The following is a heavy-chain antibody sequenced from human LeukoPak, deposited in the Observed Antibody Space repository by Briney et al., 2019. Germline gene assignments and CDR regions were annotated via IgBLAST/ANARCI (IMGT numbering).Heavy chain of an antibody. D-gene: IGHD3-22*01. V-gene: IGHV3-23*01. J-gene: IGHJ4*02. CDR2: ISGSGGST. CDR1: GFTFSSYA. Sequence: GGSLRLSCAASGFTFSSYAVSWVRQAPGKGLEWVSAISGSGGSTYYADSVKGRFTISRDNSKNTLYLQMNSLRAEDTAVYYCAKTEDYYDSSGYYSVAAFDYWGQGTLVTVSS. CDR3: AKTEDYYDSSGYYSVAAFDY.